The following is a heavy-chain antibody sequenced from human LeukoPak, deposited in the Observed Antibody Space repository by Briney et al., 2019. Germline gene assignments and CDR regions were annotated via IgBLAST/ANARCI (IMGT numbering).Heavy chain of an antibody. CDR1: GGSISSSSYY. Sequence: PSETLSLTCTVSGGSISSSSYYWGWIRQPPGKGLEWIGSIYYSGSTYYNPSLKSRVTISVDTSKNQFSLKLSSVTAADTAVYYCARDLWFGELIFPFDYWGQGTLVTVSS. CDR3: ARDLWFGELIFPFDY. J-gene: IGHJ4*02. CDR2: IYYSGST. V-gene: IGHV4-39*07. D-gene: IGHD3-10*01.